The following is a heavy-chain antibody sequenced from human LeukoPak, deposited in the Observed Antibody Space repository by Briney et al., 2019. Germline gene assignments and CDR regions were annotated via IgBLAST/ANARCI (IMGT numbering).Heavy chain of an antibody. J-gene: IGHJ4*02. CDR3: ARDLGEGLPPYYFDY. V-gene: IGHV3-23*01. Sequence: GGSLRLSCAASGFTLTSYATSWVRQTPGKGLEWVSTISGSGGSTYYADSVKGRFTISRDNSKNTLYLQMNSLRAEDTAVYYCARDLGEGLPPYYFDYWGQGTLVTVSS. CDR1: GFTLTSYA. D-gene: IGHD5/OR15-5a*01. CDR2: ISGSGGST.